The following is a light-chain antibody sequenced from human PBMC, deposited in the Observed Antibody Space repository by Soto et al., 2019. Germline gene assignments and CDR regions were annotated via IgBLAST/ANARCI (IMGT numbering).Light chain of an antibody. CDR3: QHYNSYSEA. Sequence: DIQLTHSPSTLPASVVDRVPITXXASQTSSSWLAWDQQKPGKAPKLXSDKASTLKSGVPSRFSGSGSGTEFTLTISSLQPDDFATYYCQHYNSYSEAFGQGTKVDIK. V-gene: IGKV1-5*03. J-gene: IGKJ1*01. CDR2: KAS. CDR1: QTSSSW.